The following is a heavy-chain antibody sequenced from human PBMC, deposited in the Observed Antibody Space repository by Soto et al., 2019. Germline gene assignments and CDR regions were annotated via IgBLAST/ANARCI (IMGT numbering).Heavy chain of an antibody. Sequence: SETLSLTCAVYGGSLSGYYWSWIRQPPGKGLEWIGEINHSGSTNYNPSLKSRVTISVDTSKNQFSLNLSSVTAADTAVYYCARGSRDYYYYGMDVWGQGTTVTVYS. CDR2: INHSGST. V-gene: IGHV4-34*01. CDR1: GGSLSGYY. CDR3: ARGSRDYYYYGMDV. J-gene: IGHJ6*02. D-gene: IGHD3-10*01.